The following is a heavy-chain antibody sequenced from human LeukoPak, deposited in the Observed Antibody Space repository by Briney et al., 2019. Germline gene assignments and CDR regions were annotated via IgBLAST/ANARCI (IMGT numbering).Heavy chain of an antibody. Sequence: GRSVRLPCASSGFTHSSKYMSWARHSPGKGLEGLSVIYTSWNKYYADSVKGRFTISRDNSKNTLYLQRNGLRAEDTAVYYWARAGPIDYWGQGTLVTVSS. V-gene: IGHV3-53*01. J-gene: IGHJ4*02. CDR1: GFTHSSKY. CDR2: IYTSWNK. CDR3: ARAGPIDY.